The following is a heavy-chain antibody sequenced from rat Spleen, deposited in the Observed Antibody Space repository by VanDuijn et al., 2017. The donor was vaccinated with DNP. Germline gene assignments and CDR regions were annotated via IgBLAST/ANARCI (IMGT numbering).Heavy chain of an antibody. CDR1: GLTFSNYD. CDR3: TSHAPGVEEVYYALDA. V-gene: IGHV5-7*01. D-gene: IGHD4-2*01. J-gene: IGHJ4*01. Sequence: EVQLVESGEGLVQPGRSMKLSCAASGLTFSNYDMAWVRQAPKKGLEWVATISYDDSSTYYRDSVKGRFTISRDNAKSSLYLQMNSLKSKDTATYFCTSHAPGVEEVYYALDAWGQGSSVTVSS. CDR2: ISYDDSST.